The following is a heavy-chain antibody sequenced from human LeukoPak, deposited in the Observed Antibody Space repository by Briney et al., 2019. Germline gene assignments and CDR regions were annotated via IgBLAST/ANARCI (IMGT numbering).Heavy chain of an antibody. J-gene: IGHJ6*02. CDR2: IYPGDSDT. Sequence: GESLKISCKGSGYSFTSYWIGWVRQMPGKGLEWMGIIYPGDSDTRYSPSFQGQVTISADKSISTAYLQWSSLKASDTAMYYCATTFDILTGSNYYYYGMDVWGQGITVTVSS. CDR1: GYSFTSYW. CDR3: ATTFDILTGSNYYYYGMDV. V-gene: IGHV5-51*01. D-gene: IGHD3-9*01.